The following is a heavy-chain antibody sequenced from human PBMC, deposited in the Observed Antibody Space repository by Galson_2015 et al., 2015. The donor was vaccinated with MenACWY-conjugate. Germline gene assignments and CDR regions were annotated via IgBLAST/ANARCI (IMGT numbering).Heavy chain of an antibody. D-gene: IGHD2-15*01. CDR3: ARGTVVVVAARVSYYYYGMDV. V-gene: IGHV4-59*08. J-gene: IGHJ6*02. CDR2: IYYSGST. CDR1: GGSISSYY. Sequence: SETLSLTYTVSGGSISSYYWSWIRQPPGKGLEWIGYIYYSGSTNYNPSLKSRVTISVDTSKNQFSLKLSSVTAADTAVYYCARGTVVVVAARVSYYYYGMDVWGQGTTVTVSS.